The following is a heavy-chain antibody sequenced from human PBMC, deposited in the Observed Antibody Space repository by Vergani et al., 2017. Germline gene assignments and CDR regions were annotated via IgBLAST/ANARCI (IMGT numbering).Heavy chain of an antibody. CDR3: ARAELLGGHNWFDP. CDR2: ISVYNGET. J-gene: IGHJ5*02. V-gene: IGHV1-18*04. CDR1: GYTFRNYG. Sequence: QVQLVQSGAEVKKPGASVKVSCEGSGYTFRNYGISWVRQAPGEGLEWLGWISVYNGETKFAQKFQGRVTITADESTSTAYMELSSLRSEDTAVYYCARAELLGGHNWFDPWGQGTLVTVSS. D-gene: IGHD1-26*01.